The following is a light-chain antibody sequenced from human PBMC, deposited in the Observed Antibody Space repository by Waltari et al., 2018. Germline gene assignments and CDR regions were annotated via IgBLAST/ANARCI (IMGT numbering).Light chain of an antibody. V-gene: IGKV3-15*01. J-gene: IGKJ2*01. CDR3: QQYNNWLHYT. CDR1: QSVSSN. Sequence: EIVMTQSPATLSVSPGERATLSCRASQSVSSNLAWYQQKPGQAPRLLIHGASTRATGIPARFSGSGSGTEFTLTISSLQSEDFAVYYCQQYNNWLHYTFGQGTKLEIK. CDR2: GAS.